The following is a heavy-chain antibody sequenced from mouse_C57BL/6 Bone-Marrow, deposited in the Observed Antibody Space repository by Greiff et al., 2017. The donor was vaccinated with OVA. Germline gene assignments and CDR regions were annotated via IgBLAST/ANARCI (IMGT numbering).Heavy chain of an antibody. J-gene: IGHJ3*01. CDR3: ARDGGWLPAWFAY. D-gene: IGHD2-3*01. Sequence: QVQLQQPGAELVKPGASVKLSCKASGYTFTSYWMHWVKQRPGRGLEWIVRIDPNSGGTKYNEKFKSKATLTVDKPSSTAYMQLSSLTSEDSAVYYCARDGGWLPAWFAYWGQGTLVTVSA. CDR2: IDPNSGGT. CDR1: GYTFTSYW. V-gene: IGHV1-72*01.